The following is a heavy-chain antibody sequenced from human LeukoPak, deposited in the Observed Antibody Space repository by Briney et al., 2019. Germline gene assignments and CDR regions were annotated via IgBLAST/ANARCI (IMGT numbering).Heavy chain of an antibody. CDR3: AKDVLRYSYYYYYGMDV. CDR2: INPSGGST. Sequence: ASVKVSCKASGYTFTSYYMHWVRQAPGQGLEWMGIINPSGGSTSYAQKFQGRVTMTRDTSTSTVYMELSSLRAEDTAVYYCAKDVLRYSYYYYYGMDVWGQGTTVTVSS. J-gene: IGHJ6*02. D-gene: IGHD3-9*01. V-gene: IGHV1-46*01. CDR1: GYTFTSYY.